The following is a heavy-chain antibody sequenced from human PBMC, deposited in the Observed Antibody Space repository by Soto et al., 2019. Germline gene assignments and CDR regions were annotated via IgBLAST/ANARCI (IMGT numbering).Heavy chain of an antibody. CDR2: IYTSGST. CDR1: GGSISSYY. D-gene: IGHD6-13*01. J-gene: IGHJ4*02. CDR3: ASSAEVAAAGADYFDY. Sequence: QVQLQESGPGLVKPSETLSLTCTVSGGSISSYYWSWIRQPAGKGLEWIGRIYTSGSTTYNPSLKSRVPMSVDTSKNQFSLKLSSVTAADTAVYYCASSAEVAAAGADYFDYWGQGTLVTFSS. V-gene: IGHV4-4*07.